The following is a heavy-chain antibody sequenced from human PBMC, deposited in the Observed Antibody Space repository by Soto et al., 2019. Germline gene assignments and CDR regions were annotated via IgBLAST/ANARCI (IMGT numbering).Heavy chain of an antibody. Sequence: GASVKVSCKASGYTFTSYDINWVRQATGQGLEWMGWMNPNSGNTGYAQKFQGRVTMTRNTSISTAYMELSSLRSEDTAVYYCARRGYSSSWYYYNYYGLDVWGQGTTVTVSS. D-gene: IGHD6-13*01. J-gene: IGHJ6*02. CDR3: ARRGYSSSWYYYNYYGLDV. V-gene: IGHV1-8*01. CDR2: MNPNSGNT. CDR1: GYTFTSYD.